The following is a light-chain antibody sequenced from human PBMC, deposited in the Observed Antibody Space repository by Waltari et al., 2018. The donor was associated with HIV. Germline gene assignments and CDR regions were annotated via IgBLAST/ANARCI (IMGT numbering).Light chain of an antibody. Sequence: QSVLTTPPSASETPGQRVTISCSGSRPTLGIHTVHLYQQLPGTAPKLLTYSNNQRPSGVPDRFSGTKSGTSASLAISGLQSDDEADYYCATWDDSLNAFVFGTGTKVTVL. CDR2: SNN. CDR1: RPTLGIHT. J-gene: IGLJ1*01. V-gene: IGLV1-44*01. CDR3: ATWDDSLNAFV.